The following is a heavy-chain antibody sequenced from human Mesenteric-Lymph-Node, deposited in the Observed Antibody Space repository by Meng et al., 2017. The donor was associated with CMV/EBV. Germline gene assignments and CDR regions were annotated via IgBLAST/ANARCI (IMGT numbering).Heavy chain of an antibody. CDR3: ARVGRGGDYYGMDV. CDR2: IIPILGIA. Sequence: SVKVSCKASGGTFSSYAISWVRQAPGQGLEWMGGIIPILGIANYAQKFQGRVTITADKSTSTAYMELSSLRSEDTAVYYCARVGRGGDYYGMDVWGQGTTVTVSS. CDR1: GGTFSSYA. V-gene: IGHV1-69*10. J-gene: IGHJ6*02. D-gene: IGHD1-26*01.